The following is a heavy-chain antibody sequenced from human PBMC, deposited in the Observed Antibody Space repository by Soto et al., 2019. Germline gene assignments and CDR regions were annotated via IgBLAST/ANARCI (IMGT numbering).Heavy chain of an antibody. J-gene: IGHJ4*02. Sequence: EVQLVESGGGLVQPGGSLRLSCAASGFTFSSYAMHWVRQAPGKGLEYVSAISSDGGSTYYANCVKGRFTISRDNSKNTPYLQMGSLRAEDMAVYYGESEIVLVPAAYTTDYWGQGTLVTVSS. CDR1: GFTFSSYA. D-gene: IGHD2-2*01. CDR2: ISSDGGST. V-gene: IGHV3-64*01. CDR3: ESEIVLVPAAYTTDY.